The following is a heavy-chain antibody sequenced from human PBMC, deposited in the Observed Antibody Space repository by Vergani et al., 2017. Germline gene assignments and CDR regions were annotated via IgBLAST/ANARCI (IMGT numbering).Heavy chain of an antibody. J-gene: IGHJ1*01. V-gene: IGHV3-9*01. Sequence: EVQLVESGGGLVQPGRSLRLSCAASGFTFDDYAMHWVRQAPGKGLEWVSGISWNSGSIGYADSVKGRFTISRDNAKNSLYLQMNSLRAEDTALYYCATSSSLYYYDSSGYDYFQHWGQGTLVTVSS. CDR1: GFTFDDYA. CDR2: ISWNSGSI. D-gene: IGHD3-22*01. CDR3: ATSSSLYYYDSSGYDYFQH.